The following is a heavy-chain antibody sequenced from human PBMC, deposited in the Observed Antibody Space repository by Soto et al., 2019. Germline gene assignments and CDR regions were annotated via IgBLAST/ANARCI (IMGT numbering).Heavy chain of an antibody. J-gene: IGHJ5*02. D-gene: IGHD3-22*01. Sequence: PGGSLRLSCAASGFTFSSYSMNWVRQAPGKGLEWVSYISSSSSTIYYADSVKGRFTISRDNAKNSLYLQMNSLRDEDTAVYYCARSPYYYDTKGYSLDPWGLGTLVTVSS. CDR1: GFTFSSYS. CDR2: ISSSSSTI. V-gene: IGHV3-48*02. CDR3: ARSPYYYDTKGYSLDP.